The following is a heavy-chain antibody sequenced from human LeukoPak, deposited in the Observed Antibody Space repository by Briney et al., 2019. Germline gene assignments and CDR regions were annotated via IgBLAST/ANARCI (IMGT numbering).Heavy chain of an antibody. V-gene: IGHV1-45*02. Sequence: SVKVSCKASGYTFTYRYLHWVRQAPGQALEWMGWITPFNGNTNYAQKFQDRVTITRDRSMSTAYMELSSLRSEDTAMYYCARSKSSSWWFQHWGQGTLVTVSS. CDR2: ITPFNGNT. D-gene: IGHD6-13*01. J-gene: IGHJ1*01. CDR1: GYTFTYRY. CDR3: ARSKSSSWWFQH.